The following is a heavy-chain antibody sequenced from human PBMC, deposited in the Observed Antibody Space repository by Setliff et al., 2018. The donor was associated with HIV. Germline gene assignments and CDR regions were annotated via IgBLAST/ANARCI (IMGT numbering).Heavy chain of an antibody. CDR2: IHTSGST. V-gene: IGHV4-61*09. J-gene: IGHJ4*02. CDR1: GGSISSGSHF. CDR3: ARVGYHGSGRYSFDY. Sequence: SETLSLTCTVSGGSISSGSHFWGWIRQPAGKGLEWIGHIHTSGSTKYNPSLKSRVTISADTSKNRFSLNLSSVTAAETAVYYCARVGYHGSGRYSFDYWGQGTLVTVSS. D-gene: IGHD3-10*01.